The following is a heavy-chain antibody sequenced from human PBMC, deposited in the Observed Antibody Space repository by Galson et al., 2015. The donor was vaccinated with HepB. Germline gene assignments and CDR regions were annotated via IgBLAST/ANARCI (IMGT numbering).Heavy chain of an antibody. D-gene: IGHD2-15*01. V-gene: IGHV1-2*02. J-gene: IGHJ4*02. CDR1: GDTLTGYY. CDR3: AAEHCSGASGDSCLKAFAY. CDR2: INPNSGRT. Sequence: SVKVSCKASGDTLTGYYMHWMRQDPGQGLEWIGGINPNSGRTKYVQKFQDRVTVARDTPTKTVYMELTRLTSDDTAVYYCAAEHCSGASGDSCLKAFAYRGQGTLVTVSS.